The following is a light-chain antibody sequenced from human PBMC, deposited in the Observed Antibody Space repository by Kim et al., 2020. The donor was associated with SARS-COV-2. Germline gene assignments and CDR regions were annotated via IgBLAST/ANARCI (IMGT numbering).Light chain of an antibody. CDR1: KLGDKY. CDR3: QAWESNTVV. V-gene: IGLV3-1*01. CDR2: RDN. J-gene: IGLJ2*01. Sequence: VSAGQTSSITGSEDKLGDKYASWYRLKPGQSPVVVIYRDNKRPSGIPNRFSGSGSGNTATLTIGETQAMNVADYYCQAWESNTVVFGEGTQRTVL.